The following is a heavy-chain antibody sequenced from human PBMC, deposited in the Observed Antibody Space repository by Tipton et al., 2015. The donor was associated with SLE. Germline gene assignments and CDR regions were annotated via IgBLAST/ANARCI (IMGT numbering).Heavy chain of an antibody. Sequence: SLRLSCAASGFTFSSYAMSWVRQAPGKGLEWVSSISSSSSYIYYADSVKGRFTISRDNAKNSLYLQMNSLRAEDTAVYYCARRGGSYQFDYWGQGTLVTVSS. CDR1: GFTFSSYA. V-gene: IGHV3-21*01. J-gene: IGHJ4*02. CDR2: ISSSSSYI. CDR3: ARRGGSYQFDY. D-gene: IGHD1-26*01.